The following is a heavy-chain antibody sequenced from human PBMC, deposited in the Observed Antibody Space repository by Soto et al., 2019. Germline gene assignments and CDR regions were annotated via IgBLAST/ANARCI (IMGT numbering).Heavy chain of an antibody. Sequence: QVQLQESGPGLVKPSETLSLTCTVSGGSISSYYWSWIRQPPGKGLEWIGYIYYSGGTNYNPSLKSRVTISVDTSKNQFSLKLSSVPAADTAVYYCARGGEGYTFVEALWGQGTLVTVSS. CDR3: ARGGEGYTFVEAL. CDR1: GGSISSYY. J-gene: IGHJ4*02. CDR2: IYYSGGT. V-gene: IGHV4-59*01. D-gene: IGHD3-10*01.